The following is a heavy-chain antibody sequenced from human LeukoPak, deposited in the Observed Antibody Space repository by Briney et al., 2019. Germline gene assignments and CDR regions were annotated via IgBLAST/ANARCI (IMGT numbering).Heavy chain of an antibody. CDR1: GYTFTRYY. V-gene: IGHV1-2*02. J-gene: IGHJ6*03. CDR3: ARDRGGIVVVPAAMDYYYMDV. CDR2: INPNSGGT. D-gene: IGHD2-2*01. Sequence: ASVKVSCKASGYTFTRYYMHWVRQAPGQGLEWMGWINPNSGGTNYAQKSQGRVTVTRDTSIRTGYMELSRLRYDDTDVYYCARDRGGIVVVPAAMDYYYMDVWGKGTTVTISS.